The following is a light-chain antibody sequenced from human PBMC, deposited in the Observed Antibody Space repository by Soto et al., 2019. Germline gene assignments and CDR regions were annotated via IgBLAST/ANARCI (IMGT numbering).Light chain of an antibody. CDR2: DVS. J-gene: IGLJ1*01. V-gene: IGLV2-14*03. Sequence: QSVLTQPASVSGSPGQSIIISCTGTSSDVGGYNFVSWYQQHPGKAPKLMIYDVSNRPSGVSNRFSGSKSGNTASLTISGLQAEDEADYYCSSYRSSSTLEVFGTGTKLTVL. CDR3: SSYRSSSTLEV. CDR1: SSDVGGYNF.